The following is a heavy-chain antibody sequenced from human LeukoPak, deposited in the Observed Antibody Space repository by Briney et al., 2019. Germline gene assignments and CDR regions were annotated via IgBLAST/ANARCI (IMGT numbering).Heavy chain of an antibody. D-gene: IGHD6-19*01. CDR2: ISSGSSYI. CDR3: ARARSGYTSGSDFDY. CDR1: GFTFSSYS. Sequence: GGSLRLSCAGSGFTFSSYSMNWVRQAPGGGLEWVSFISSGSSYIYYADSVKDRFIISRDNAKKSMFLQVDSLRAEDTAVYYCARARSGYTSGSDFDYWGQGTLVTVSS. J-gene: IGHJ4*02. V-gene: IGHV3-21*01.